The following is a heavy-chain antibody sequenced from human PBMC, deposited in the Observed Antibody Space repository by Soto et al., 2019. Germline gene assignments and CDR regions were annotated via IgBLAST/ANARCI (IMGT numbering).Heavy chain of an antibody. CDR3: ARDTGARGSHPFDP. J-gene: IGHJ5*02. V-gene: IGHV4-31*03. Sequence: QVQLQESGPGLVKPSQTLSLTCTVSGGSISSGGYYWSWIRQHPGKGLEWIGYIYYSGSTYYNPSLKSRVTISVDTSKNQFSLRLSSVAAADTAVYYCARDTGARGSHPFDPWGQGTLVTVSS. D-gene: IGHD3-10*01. CDR2: IYYSGST. CDR1: GGSISSGGYY.